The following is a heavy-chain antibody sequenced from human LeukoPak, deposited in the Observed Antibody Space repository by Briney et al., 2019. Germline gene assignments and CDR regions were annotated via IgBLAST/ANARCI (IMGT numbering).Heavy chain of an antibody. CDR2: INPNSGGT. D-gene: IGHD4-23*01. CDR3: ARDNSIHERGWWFDP. V-gene: IGHV1-2*02. Sequence: RASVKVSCKASGYTFTGYYMHWVRQAPGQGLEWMGWINPNSGGTNYAQKFQGRVTMTRDTSISTAYMELSRLRSDDTAVYYCARDNSIHERGWWFDPWGQGTLVTVSS. J-gene: IGHJ5*02. CDR1: GYTFTGYY.